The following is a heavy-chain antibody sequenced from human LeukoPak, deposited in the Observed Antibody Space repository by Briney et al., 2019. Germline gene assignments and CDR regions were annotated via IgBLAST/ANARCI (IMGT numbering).Heavy chain of an antibody. J-gene: IGHJ6*02. CDR3: ARTPVVPAATHRDGMDV. V-gene: IGHV1-8*01. CDR2: MNPNSGNT. D-gene: IGHD2-2*01. Sequence: ASVKVSCKASGYTFTSYDINWVRRATGQGLEWMGCMNPNSGNTGYAQKFQGRVTMTRNTSISTAYMELSSLRSEDTAVYYCARTPVVPAATHRDGMDVWGQGTTVTVSS. CDR1: GYTFTSYD.